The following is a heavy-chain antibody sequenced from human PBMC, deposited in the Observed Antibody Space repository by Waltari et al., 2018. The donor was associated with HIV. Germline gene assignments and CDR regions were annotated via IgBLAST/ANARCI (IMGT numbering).Heavy chain of an antibody. D-gene: IGHD6-19*01. J-gene: IGHJ4*02. CDR2: ISASGDTT. V-gene: IGHV3-23*01. CDR3: AKRLGDY. Sequence: VQLLESGGDLVQPGGSLRPSCVSSGFTFSNYAMSWVRQAPGKGLEWVSAISASGDTTYYAESVKGRFTISRDNSNSTVYLQMNSLRAEDAAVYYCAKRLGDYWGQGTLVTVSS. CDR1: GFTFSNYA.